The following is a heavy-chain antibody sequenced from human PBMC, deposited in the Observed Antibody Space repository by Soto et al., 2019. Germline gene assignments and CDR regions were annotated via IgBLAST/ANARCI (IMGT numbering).Heavy chain of an antibody. CDR2: IIPIFGTA. D-gene: IGHD3-10*01. CDR1: GGTFSSYA. CDR3: ARDTRTYYYGSAPTGYYYGMDV. V-gene: IGHV1-69*06. J-gene: IGHJ6*02. Sequence: ASVKVSCKASGGTFSSYAISWVRQAPGQGLEWMGGIIPIFGTANYAQKFQGRVTITVDKSTSTAYMELSSLRSEDTAVYYCARDTRTYYYGSAPTGYYYGMDVWGQGTTVTVSS.